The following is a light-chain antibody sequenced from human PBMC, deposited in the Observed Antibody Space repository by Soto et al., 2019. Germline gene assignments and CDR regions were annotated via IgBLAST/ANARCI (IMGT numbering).Light chain of an antibody. Sequence: GITQGPTTLFVSPGESATLSCRASQNIYYNVAWYQHRPGQAPRFLIYRASTRATGVPARFSGSGSGTEFTLTISSLQSEDFTVYSCLQYHNLWAFGQGTKVDIK. V-gene: IGKV3-15*01. CDR3: LQYHNLWA. J-gene: IGKJ1*01. CDR2: RAS. CDR1: QNIYYN.